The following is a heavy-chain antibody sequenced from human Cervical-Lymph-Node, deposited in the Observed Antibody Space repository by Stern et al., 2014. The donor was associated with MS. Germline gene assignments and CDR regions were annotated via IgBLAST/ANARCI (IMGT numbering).Heavy chain of an antibody. CDR3: ATSAGFYSAMDV. J-gene: IGHJ6*02. CDR2: IIPIFGTA. D-gene: IGHD2-21*01. V-gene: IGHV1-69*01. Sequence: QVQLVESGAEVKKPGSSVKVSCRTSGGTFSNSAFSWIRQAPGQGLEWMGAIIPIFGTAPYAQRFQGRVTISAHESTNTAYMELSSLRSEDTAVDYCATSAGFYSAMDVWGPGTTVAVSS. CDR1: GGTFSNSA.